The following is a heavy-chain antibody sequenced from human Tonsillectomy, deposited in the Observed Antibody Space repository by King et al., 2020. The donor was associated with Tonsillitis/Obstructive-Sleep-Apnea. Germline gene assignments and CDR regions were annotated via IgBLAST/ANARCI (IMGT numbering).Heavy chain of an antibody. CDR2: ISYDGSNK. J-gene: IGHJ2*01. V-gene: IGHV3-30-3*01. Sequence: VLQAPGQGLEWVADISYDGSNKYYADSVKGRFTISRDNSKNTMYLHMNSLTAEDTAVCYCARSFGWLEVYGYFDLWRLGSLVSVSS. D-gene: IGHD2-8*01. CDR3: ARSFGWLEVYGYFDL.